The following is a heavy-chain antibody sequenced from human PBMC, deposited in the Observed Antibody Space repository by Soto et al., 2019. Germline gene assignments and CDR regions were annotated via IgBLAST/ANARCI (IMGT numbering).Heavy chain of an antibody. CDR2: INPSGGST. CDR3: ASPSIDVLLGRYAFDI. CDR1: GYTFTSYY. V-gene: IGHV1-46*03. Sequence: ASVKVSCKASGYTFTSYYMHWVRQAPGQGLEWMGIINPSGGSTSYAQKFQGRVTMTRDTSTSTVYMELSSLRSEDTAVYYCASPSIDVLLGRYAFDIWGQGTMVTVSS. J-gene: IGHJ3*02. D-gene: IGHD7-27*01.